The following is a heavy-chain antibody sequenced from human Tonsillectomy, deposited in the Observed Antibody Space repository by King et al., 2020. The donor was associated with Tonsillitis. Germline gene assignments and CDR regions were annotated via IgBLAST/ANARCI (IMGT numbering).Heavy chain of an antibody. J-gene: IGHJ4*02. Sequence: VQLVESGGGVVQPGRSLRLSCAASGFTFSKFGMHWVRQAPGKGLEWVAVMSYDGSKEYYADSVKGRFTISRDSSKNTLYLQMNSLRAEDTAVYYCAPNEHNGEGDPGLDYWGQGTLVTVSS. D-gene: IGHD2-8*01. CDR1: GFTFSKFG. V-gene: IGHV3-30*03. CDR2: MSYDGSKE. CDR3: APNEHNGEGDPGLDY.